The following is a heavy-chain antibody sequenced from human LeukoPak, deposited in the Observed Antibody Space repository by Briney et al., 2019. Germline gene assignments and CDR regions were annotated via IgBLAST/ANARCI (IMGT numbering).Heavy chain of an antibody. J-gene: IGHJ4*02. CDR1: GYTFTSYD. Sequence: ASVKVSCKASGYTFTSYDINWVRQATGQGLEWMGWMNPNSGNTGYAQKFQGRVTMTRNTSISTAYMELSSLRSEDTAAYYCARGLFLHYYGSGSYHYWGQGTLVTVSS. CDR3: ARGLFLHYYGSGSYHY. CDR2: MNPNSGNT. D-gene: IGHD3-10*01. V-gene: IGHV1-8*01.